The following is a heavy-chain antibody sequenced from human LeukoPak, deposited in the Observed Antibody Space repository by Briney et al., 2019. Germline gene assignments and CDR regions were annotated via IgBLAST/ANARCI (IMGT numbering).Heavy chain of an antibody. Sequence: SETLSLTCAVYGGSFSVYYWSWIRQPPGKGLEWIGKINHSGSTNYNPSLKSRVTISVDTSKNQFSLKLSSVTAADTAVYYCARGRGYYGSGRLSYYFDYWGQGTLVTVSS. D-gene: IGHD3-10*01. V-gene: IGHV4-34*01. CDR1: GGSFSVYY. CDR3: ARGRGYYGSGRLSYYFDY. CDR2: INHSGST. J-gene: IGHJ4*02.